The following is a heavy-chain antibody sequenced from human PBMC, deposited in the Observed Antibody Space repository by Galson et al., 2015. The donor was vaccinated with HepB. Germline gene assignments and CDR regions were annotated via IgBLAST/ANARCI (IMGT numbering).Heavy chain of an antibody. CDR2: IDPSDSYT. J-gene: IGHJ4*02. Sequence: QSGAEVKKPGESLRISCKGSGYSFTSYWISWVRQMPGKGLEWMGRIDPSDSYTNYSPSFQGHVTISADKSISTAYLQWSSLKASDTAMYYCARPWRSGCSSGPADYWGQGTLVTVSS. V-gene: IGHV5-10-1*01. D-gene: IGHD6-19*01. CDR1: GYSFTSYW. CDR3: ARPWRSGCSSGPADY.